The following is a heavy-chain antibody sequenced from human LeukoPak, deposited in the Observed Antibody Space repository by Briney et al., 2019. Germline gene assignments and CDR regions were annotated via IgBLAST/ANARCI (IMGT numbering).Heavy chain of an antibody. J-gene: IGHJ6*02. CDR2: IYSGGST. CDR1: GFTVSSNY. D-gene: IGHD3-3*01. CDR3: ARVRPSYDFYGMDV. Sequence: GGSLRLSCAASGFTVSSNYMSWVRQAPGKGLEWVSVIYSGGSTYYADSVKGRFTISRDNFKNTLYLQMNSLRAEDTAVYYCARVRPSYDFYGMDVWGQGTTVTVSS. V-gene: IGHV3-66*01.